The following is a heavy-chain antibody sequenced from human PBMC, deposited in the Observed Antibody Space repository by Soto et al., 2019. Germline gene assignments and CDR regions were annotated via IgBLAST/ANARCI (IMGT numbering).Heavy chain of an antibody. CDR3: ARNFYDSSGYPEYYFDY. J-gene: IGHJ4*02. Sequence: RGESLKISCKGSGYSFTSYWIGWVRQMPGKGLEWMGIIYPGDSDTRYSPSFQGQVTISADKSISTAYLQWSSLKASDTAMYYCARNFYDSSGYPEYYFDYWGPGTLVPVSS. D-gene: IGHD3-22*01. CDR1: GYSFTSYW. CDR2: IYPGDSDT. V-gene: IGHV5-51*01.